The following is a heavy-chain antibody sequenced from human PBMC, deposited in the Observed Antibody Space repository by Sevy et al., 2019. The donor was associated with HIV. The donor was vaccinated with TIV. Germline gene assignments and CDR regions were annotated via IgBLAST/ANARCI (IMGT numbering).Heavy chain of an antibody. V-gene: IGHV3-30-3*01. Sequence: GGSLRLSCAASGXTFSSYAMHWVRQAPGKGLEWVAVISYDGSNKYYADSVKGRFTISRDNSKNTLYLQMNSLRAEDTAVYYCARDQVGDKIAVAGXGGXWXQGTLVTVSS. CDR3: ARDQVGDKIAVAGXGGX. CDR2: ISYDGSNK. CDR1: GXTFSSYA. D-gene: IGHD6-19*01. J-gene: IGHJ4*02.